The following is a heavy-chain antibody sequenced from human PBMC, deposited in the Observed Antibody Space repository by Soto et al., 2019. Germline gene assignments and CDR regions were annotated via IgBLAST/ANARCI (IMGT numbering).Heavy chain of an antibody. CDR2: IIPILGIA. CDR1: GGTFSSYT. Sequence: PSVKVSCKASGGTFSSYTISWVRQAPGQGLEWMGRIIPILGIADYAQKFQGRVTITADKSTSTAYMELSSLRSEDTAVYYCASLGRVDCSGGSCYRTPNWFDPWGQGTLVTVSS. D-gene: IGHD2-15*01. V-gene: IGHV1-69*02. J-gene: IGHJ5*02. CDR3: ASLGRVDCSGGSCYRTPNWFDP.